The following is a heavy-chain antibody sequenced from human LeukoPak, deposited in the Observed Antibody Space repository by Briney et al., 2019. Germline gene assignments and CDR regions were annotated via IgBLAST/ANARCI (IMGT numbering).Heavy chain of an antibody. V-gene: IGHV3-30-3*01. J-gene: IGHJ3*02. CDR2: ISYDGSNK. CDR1: GFTFSSYA. Sequence: GGSLRLSCAASGFTFSSYAMHWVRQAPGKGLEWVAVISYDGSNKYYADSVKGRFTISRDNSKNTLYLQMNSLRAEDTAVYYCARDPVDYGDYVVAFDIWGQGTMVTVSS. D-gene: IGHD4-17*01. CDR3: ARDPVDYGDYVVAFDI.